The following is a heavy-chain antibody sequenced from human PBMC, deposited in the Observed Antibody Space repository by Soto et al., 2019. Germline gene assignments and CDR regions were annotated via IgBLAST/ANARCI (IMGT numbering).Heavy chain of an antibody. CDR1: GYTFTSYY. CDR2: INPSGGST. D-gene: IGHD6-19*01. CDR3: AREFGIAVACTQLNYGMDV. J-gene: IGHJ6*02. Sequence: QVQLVQSGAEVKKPGASVKVSCKASGYTFTSYYMHWVRQAPGQGLEWMGIINPSGGSTSYAQKFQGRVTMNRDTATSKVYMEMSSLRSEDTAVYYCAREFGIAVACTQLNYGMDVWGQGTTVTVS. V-gene: IGHV1-46*01.